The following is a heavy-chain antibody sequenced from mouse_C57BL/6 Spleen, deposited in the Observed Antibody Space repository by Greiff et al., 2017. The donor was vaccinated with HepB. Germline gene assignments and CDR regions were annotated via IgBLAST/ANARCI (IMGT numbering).Heavy chain of an antibody. CDR2: ISSGSSTI. D-gene: IGHD2-1*01. J-gene: IGHJ4*01. CDR1: GFTFSDYG. V-gene: IGHV5-17*01. Sequence: EVQGVESGGGLVKPGGSLKLSCAASGFTFSDYGMHWVRQAPEKGLEWVAYISSGSSTIYYADTVKGRFTIARDNAKNTLFLQMTSLRSEDTAMYYCARPGHGNYGDYYAMDYWGQGTSVTVSS. CDR3: ARPGHGNYGDYYAMDY.